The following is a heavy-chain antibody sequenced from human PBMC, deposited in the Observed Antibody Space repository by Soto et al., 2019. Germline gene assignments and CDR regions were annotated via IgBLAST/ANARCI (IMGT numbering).Heavy chain of an antibody. CDR2: ISYDGSNK. D-gene: IGHD4-17*01. Sequence: GGSLRLSCAASGFTFSSYAMHWVRQAPGKGLEWVAVISYDGSNKYYADSVKGRFTISRDNSKNTLYLQMNSLRAEDTAVYYCARDTEMDVWGQGTTVTVSS. CDR1: GFTFSSYA. CDR3: ARDTEMDV. J-gene: IGHJ6*02. V-gene: IGHV3-30-3*01.